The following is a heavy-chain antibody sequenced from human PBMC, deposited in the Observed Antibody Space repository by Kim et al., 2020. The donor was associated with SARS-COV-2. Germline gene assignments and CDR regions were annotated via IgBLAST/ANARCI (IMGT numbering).Heavy chain of an antibody. Sequence: SETLSLTCAVYGWSFSGYYWSWIRQPPGKGLEWMGEIKHSGSTNYNPSLKSRLPISVDASKNQFSLQLISVTAADTAVDYYSRGQQEIVVVVAVYYYYY. CDR3: SRGQQEIVVVVAVYYYYY. D-gene: IGHD2-15*01. V-gene: IGHV4-34*01. J-gene: IGHJ6*03. CDR1: GWSFSGYY. CDR2: IKHSGST.